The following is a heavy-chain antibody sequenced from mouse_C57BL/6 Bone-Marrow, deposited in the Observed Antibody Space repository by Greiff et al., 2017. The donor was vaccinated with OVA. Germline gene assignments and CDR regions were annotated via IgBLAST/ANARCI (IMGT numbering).Heavy chain of an antibody. D-gene: IGHD3-3*01. J-gene: IGHJ1*03. CDR2: ISSGSSTI. V-gene: IGHV5-17*01. Sequence: EVKLVESGGGLVKPGGSLKLSCAASGFTFSDYGMHWVRQAPEKGLEWVAYISSGSSTIYYADTVKGRFPISRDNAKNTLFMQMTSLRSEDTAMSYCSRRTASCDWYFDVWGTGTTVTVSS. CDR3: SRRTASCDWYFDV. CDR1: GFTFSDYG.